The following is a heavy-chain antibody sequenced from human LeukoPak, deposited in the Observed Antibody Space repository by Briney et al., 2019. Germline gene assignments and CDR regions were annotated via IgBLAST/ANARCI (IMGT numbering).Heavy chain of an antibody. CDR2: ISAYNGNT. CDR1: GYTFTSYG. J-gene: IGHJ4*02. D-gene: IGHD6-13*01. CDR3: AILDPHIAAAVLFDY. Sequence: GASVKVSCKASGYTFTSYGISWVRQAPGQGLEWMGWISAYNGNTNYAQKLQGRVTMTTDTSTSTAYMELRSLRSDDTAVYYCAILDPHIAAAVLFDYWGQGTLVTVSS. V-gene: IGHV1-18*01.